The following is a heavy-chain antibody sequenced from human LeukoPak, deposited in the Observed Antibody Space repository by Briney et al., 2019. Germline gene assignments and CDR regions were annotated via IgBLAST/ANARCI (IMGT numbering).Heavy chain of an antibody. V-gene: IGHV3-23*01. CDR3: SKKGQNGDYGKPD. D-gene: IGHD4-17*01. CDR2: ISRNSGAST. J-gene: IGHJ4*02. Sequence: GGSLRLSCAASGFTFSTYDMYWVRHAPGKGLECVASISRNSGASTYYAASVKGRFTISRDNSRSTLYLQMNSLRADDTAVYYCSKKGQNGDYGKPDWGQGTLVTVSS. CDR1: GFTFSTYD.